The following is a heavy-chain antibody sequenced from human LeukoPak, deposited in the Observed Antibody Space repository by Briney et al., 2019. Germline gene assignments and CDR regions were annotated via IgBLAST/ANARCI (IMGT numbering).Heavy chain of an antibody. Sequence: SETLSLTCIVSGYSISSGYYWAWIRQPPGKGLEWVGSIYHDGSTYYNPSLKSRVTISVDTSKNQFSLKLSSVTAADTAVYYCARRGSGKFNWFDPWGQGTLVTVSS. CDR2: IYHDGST. J-gene: IGHJ5*02. CDR1: GYSISSGYY. D-gene: IGHD3-10*01. V-gene: IGHV4-38-2*02. CDR3: ARRGSGKFNWFDP.